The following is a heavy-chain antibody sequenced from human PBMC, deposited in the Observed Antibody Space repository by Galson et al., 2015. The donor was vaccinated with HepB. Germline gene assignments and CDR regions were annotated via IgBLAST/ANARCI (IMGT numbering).Heavy chain of an antibody. CDR3: ARPRGSRGYWATYYFDY. CDR2: INPSGGST. V-gene: IGHV1-46*01. CDR1: GYTFTSYY. Sequence: SVKVSCKASGYTFTSYYMHWVRQAPGQGLEWMGIINPSGGSTSYAQKFQGRVTMTRDTSTSTVYMELSSLRSEDTAVYYCARPRGSRGYWATYYFDYWGQGTLVTVSS. D-gene: IGHD3-22*01. J-gene: IGHJ4*02.